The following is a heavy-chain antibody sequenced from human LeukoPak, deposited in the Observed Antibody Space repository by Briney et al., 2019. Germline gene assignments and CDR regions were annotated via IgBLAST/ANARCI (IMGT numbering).Heavy chain of an antibody. V-gene: IGHV3-23*01. CDR3: AGNWNYVDFYDY. CDR1: GFTFSSYA. CDR2: ISGSGGST. Sequence: QAGGSLRLSCAASGFTFSSYAMSWVRQAPGKGLEWVSAISGSGGSTYYADSVKGRFTISRDNSKNTLYLQMNSLRAEDTAVYYCAGNWNYVDFYDYWGQGTLVTVSS. J-gene: IGHJ4*02. D-gene: IGHD1-7*01.